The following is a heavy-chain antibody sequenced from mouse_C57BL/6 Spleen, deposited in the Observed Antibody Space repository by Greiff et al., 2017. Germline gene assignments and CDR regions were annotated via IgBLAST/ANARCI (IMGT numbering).Heavy chain of an antibody. CDR3: ARYDDGSPYYYAMDY. D-gene: IGHD2-3*01. V-gene: IGHV1-26*01. CDR1: GYTFTDYY. CDR2: INPNNGGT. Sequence: EVQLQQSGPELVKPGASVKISCKASGYTFTDYYMNWVKQSHGQSLEWIGDINPNNGGTSYNQKFKGKATLTVDKSSSTAYMELRSLTSEDSAVYYCARYDDGSPYYYAMDYWGQGTSVTVSS. J-gene: IGHJ4*01.